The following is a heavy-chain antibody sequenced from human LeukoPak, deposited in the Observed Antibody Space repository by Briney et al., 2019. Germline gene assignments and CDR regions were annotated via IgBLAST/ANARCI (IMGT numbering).Heavy chain of an antibody. D-gene: IGHD6-13*01. CDR3: ARDFAAAAGRDY. J-gene: IGHJ4*02. CDR2: IIPILGIA. Sequence: GASVKVSCKASGGTFSSYAISWVRQAPGQGLEWMGRIIPILGIANFAQKFQGRVTITADKSTSTAYMELSSLRSEDTAVYYCARDFAAAAGRDYWGQGTLVTVSS. CDR1: GGTFSSYA. V-gene: IGHV1-69*04.